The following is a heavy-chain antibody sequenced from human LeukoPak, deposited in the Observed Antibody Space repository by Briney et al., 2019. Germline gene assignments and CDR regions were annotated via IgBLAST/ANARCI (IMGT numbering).Heavy chain of an antibody. D-gene: IGHD2-15*01. CDR2: ISGVGDST. V-gene: IGHV3-23*01. J-gene: IGHJ3*02. Sequence: PGGSRRLSCAASGFTFSNYAMNWVRQAPGKGLEWVSTISGVGDSTYYAESVKGRFTMSRDNSKNTVYLQMNSLRVEDTAVYYCAKWALIDASAFDIWGQGTMVTVSS. CDR3: AKWALIDASAFDI. CDR1: GFTFSNYA.